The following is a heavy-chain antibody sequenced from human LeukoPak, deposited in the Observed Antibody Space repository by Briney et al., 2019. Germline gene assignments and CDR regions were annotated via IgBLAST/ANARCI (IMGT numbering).Heavy chain of an antibody. CDR1: GFSFSFYG. J-gene: IGHJ4*02. D-gene: IGHD3-16*01. Sequence: GGSLRLSCGASGFSFSFYGMHWVRQAPGKGLEWVAFLRYDGTDEDYGDSVKGRFSVSRDNSKNTLYLHMSSLRVDDTAVYYCVKEGGLMIRRYYFDYWGQGTLVTVSS. CDR2: LRYDGTDE. CDR3: VKEGGLMIRRYYFDY. V-gene: IGHV3-30*02.